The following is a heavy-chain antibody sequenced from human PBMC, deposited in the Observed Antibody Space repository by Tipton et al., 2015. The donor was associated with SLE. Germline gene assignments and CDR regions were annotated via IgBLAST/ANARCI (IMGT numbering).Heavy chain of an antibody. D-gene: IGHD3-16*01. V-gene: IGHV1-46*01. CDR2: INPSGGST. Sequence: QSGAEVKKPGASVKVSCKASGYTFTSYYMHWVRQAPGQGLEWMGIINPSGGSTSYAQKFQGRVTMTRDTSTSTVYMELSSLRSEDTAVYYCARGAGPITSFGNYYYYYYYMDVWGKGTTVTVSS. CDR1: GYTFTSYY. CDR3: ARGAGPITSFGNYYYYYYYMDV. J-gene: IGHJ6*03.